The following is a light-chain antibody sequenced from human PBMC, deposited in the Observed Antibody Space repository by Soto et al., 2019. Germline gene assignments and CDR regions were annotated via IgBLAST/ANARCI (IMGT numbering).Light chain of an antibody. Sequence: DIQMTQSPPTLSASAGDRVTITCRASQSISSYLNWYQQKPGKAPKLLIYAASSLQSGVPSRFSGSGSGTDFTLTISSLQPEDFATYYCQQSYSTPRTFGQGTKVDTK. CDR1: QSISSY. CDR2: AAS. CDR3: QQSYSTPRT. J-gene: IGKJ1*01. V-gene: IGKV1-39*01.